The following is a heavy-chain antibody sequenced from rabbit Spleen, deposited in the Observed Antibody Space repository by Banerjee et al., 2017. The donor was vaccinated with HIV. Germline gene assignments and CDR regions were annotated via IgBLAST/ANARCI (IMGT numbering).Heavy chain of an antibody. CDR1: GFSFNSGDD. D-gene: IGHD6-1*01. CDR3: ARWYAFAFNL. CDR2: INIVTGKS. V-gene: IGHV1S40*01. J-gene: IGHJ4*01. Sequence: VESGGGLVKPGASLTLTCKASGFSFNSGDDMCWVRQAPGKGLEWIACINIVTGKSVYASWAKGRFTMSRTSSTTVTLQMTSLTAADTATYFCARWYAFAFNLWGPGTLVTVS.